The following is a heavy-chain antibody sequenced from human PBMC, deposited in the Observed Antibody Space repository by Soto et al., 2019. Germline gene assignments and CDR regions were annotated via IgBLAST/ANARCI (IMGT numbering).Heavy chain of an antibody. CDR1: GFSFSISP. CDR3: ARDPKTSGGQHWAFNYFDS. CDR2: ISYDGTNK. Sequence: SLRLSCAASGFSFSISPMHWVRQAPGKGPEWVALISYDGTNKFYADSVKGRFTISRDNSKSTLYLQVDSLRPEDAAVYYCARDPKTSGGQHWAFNYFDSWGQGTLATVSS. V-gene: IGHV3-30-3*01. D-gene: IGHD7-27*01. J-gene: IGHJ4*02.